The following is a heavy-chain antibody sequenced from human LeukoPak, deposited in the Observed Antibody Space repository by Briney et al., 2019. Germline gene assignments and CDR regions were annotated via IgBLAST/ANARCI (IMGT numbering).Heavy chain of an antibody. CDR3: ARSRGVRMFDY. CDR2: IYYSGST. V-gene: IGHV4-59*08. CDR1: GGSIGNDY. Sequence: PSETLSLTCTVSGGSIGNDYWTWIRQPPGKGLEWIGYIYYSGSTNYNPSLKSRVTISVDTSKNQFSLKLSSVTAADTAVYYCARSRGVRMFDYWGQGTLVTVSS. J-gene: IGHJ4*02. D-gene: IGHD3-10*01.